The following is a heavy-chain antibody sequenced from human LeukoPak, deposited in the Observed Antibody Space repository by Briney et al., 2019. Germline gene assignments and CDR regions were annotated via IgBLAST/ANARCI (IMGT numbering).Heavy chain of an antibody. J-gene: IGHJ4*02. CDR2: ISGSGGST. CDR3: ANQDSSGYYLSGYFDY. V-gene: IGHV3-23*01. CDR1: GFTFSSYA. Sequence: GGSLRLSYAASGFTFSSYATSWVRQAPGKGLEWVSAISGSGGSTYYADSVKGRFTISRDNSKNTLYLQMNSLRAEDTGLYYCANQDSSGYYLSGYFDYWGQGTLVTVSS. D-gene: IGHD3-22*01.